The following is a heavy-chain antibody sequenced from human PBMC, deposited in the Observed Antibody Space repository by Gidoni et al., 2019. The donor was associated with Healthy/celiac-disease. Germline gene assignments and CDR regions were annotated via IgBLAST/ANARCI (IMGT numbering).Heavy chain of an antibody. D-gene: IGHD5-18*01. CDR2: INTIFGKA. CDR3: AISYGPRLYFDY. J-gene: IGHJ4*02. V-gene: IGHV1-69*01. CDR1: GGTFSSYA. Sequence: QVQLVQSGAAVKKPGASVKVSCKAYGGTFSSYAISWVRQAPGQGLEWMGGINTIFGKATYAQKFQGRFTITAAESTSTAYMELSSLRSEDTAVYYCAISYGPRLYFDYWGQGTLVTVSS.